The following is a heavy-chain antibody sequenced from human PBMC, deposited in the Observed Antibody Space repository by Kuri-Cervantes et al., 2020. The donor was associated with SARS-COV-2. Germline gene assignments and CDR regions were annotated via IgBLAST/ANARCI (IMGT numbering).Heavy chain of an antibody. J-gene: IGHJ6*03. Sequence: SVKVSCKASGGTFSNFAISWVRQAPGQGLEWMGGIIPVFGTTNNAQRLQGRVTISADEARNTVYVELSSLTFEDTAIYYCAQTIPARRRSPGDFYLYYMDVWGKGTSVTVSS. CDR1: GGTFSNFA. CDR2: IIPVFGTT. CDR3: AQTIPARRRSPGDFYLYYMDV. D-gene: IGHD6-6*01. V-gene: IGHV1-69*13.